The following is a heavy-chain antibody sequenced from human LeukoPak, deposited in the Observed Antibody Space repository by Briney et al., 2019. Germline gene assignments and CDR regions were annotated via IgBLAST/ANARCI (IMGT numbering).Heavy chain of an antibody. J-gene: IGHJ4*02. CDR2: ISYDGSNK. CDR3: ARSADSSGWYPDDY. V-gene: IGHV3-30-3*01. D-gene: IGHD6-19*01. Sequence: GGSLRLSCAASGFTFSSYAMHWVRQAPGKGLEWVAVISYDGSNKYYADSVKGRFTISRDNSKNTLYLQMNSLRAEDTAVYYCARSADSSGWYPDDYWGQGTLVTVSS. CDR1: GFTFSSYA.